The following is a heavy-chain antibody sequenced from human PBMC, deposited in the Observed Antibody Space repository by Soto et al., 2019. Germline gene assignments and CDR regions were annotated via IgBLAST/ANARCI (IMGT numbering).Heavy chain of an antibody. J-gene: IGHJ4*02. Sequence: PSQTLSLTCAISGDSVSSNSAAWNWIRQSPSRGLEWLGRTYYRSKWYNDYAVSVKSRITINPDTSKNQFSLQLNSVTPEDTAVCYCARDPAAYHIAAAGFDYWGQGTLVTVSS. D-gene: IGHD6-13*01. CDR1: GDSVSSNSAA. CDR3: ARDPAAYHIAAAGFDY. V-gene: IGHV6-1*01. CDR2: TYYRSKWYN.